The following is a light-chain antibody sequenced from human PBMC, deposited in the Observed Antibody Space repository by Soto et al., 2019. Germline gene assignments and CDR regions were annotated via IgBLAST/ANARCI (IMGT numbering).Light chain of an antibody. CDR1: SSDVGGYDY. CDR3: SSYTTSSALV. Sequence: QSALTQSASVSGSPGQSITIPCTGTSSDVGGYDYVSWYQQHPGKVPKLIIYEGIKRPSGVSHRFSGSKSGNTASLTISGLQTEDEADYYCSSYTTSSALVFGGGTKLTVL. J-gene: IGLJ2*01. V-gene: IGLV2-14*01. CDR2: EGI.